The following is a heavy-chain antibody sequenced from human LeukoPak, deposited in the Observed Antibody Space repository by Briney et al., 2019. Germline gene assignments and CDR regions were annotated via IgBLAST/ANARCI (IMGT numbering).Heavy chain of an antibody. CDR2: IGGGPV. CDR3: AKDSYSHNGIYDALDI. Sequence: GGSLRLSCAASGFTFSSYAMSWVRQAPGKGLEWVSSIGGGPVYYADSVKGRFTISRDDSKNTLFLQMNSLRADDTAIYYCAKDSYSHNGIYDALDIWGQGTMVTVSS. J-gene: IGHJ3*02. D-gene: IGHD2-8*01. CDR1: GFTFSSYA. V-gene: IGHV3-23*01.